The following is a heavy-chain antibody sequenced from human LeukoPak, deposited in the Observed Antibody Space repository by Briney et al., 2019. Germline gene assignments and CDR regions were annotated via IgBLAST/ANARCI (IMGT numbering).Heavy chain of an antibody. J-gene: IGHJ4*02. CDR3: AKDPPTTGTTFDN. Sequence: PGGSLRPSCAASGFTFSSYATSWVRQAPGKGLEWVSSIGGGGVDTYYADSVKGRFTISRDNSKNTLYLQMNSLRVEDTAVYYCAKDPPTTGTTFDNWGRGTLVTVSS. D-gene: IGHD1-1*01. CDR2: IGGGGVDT. CDR1: GFTFSSYA. V-gene: IGHV3-23*01.